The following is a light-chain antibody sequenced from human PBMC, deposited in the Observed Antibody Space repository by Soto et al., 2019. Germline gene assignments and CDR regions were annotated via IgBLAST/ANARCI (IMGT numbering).Light chain of an antibody. CDR2: TDN. Sequence: QSVLTQPPSASGTPGQRVTISCSGSSSNIGGNTVTWYQQLPGTAPKLLIYTDNRRPSGVPDRFSGSKSGTSGSLAISGLQSEDEADYYCAAWDDSLNGHVFGTGTQLTVL. CDR3: AAWDDSLNGHV. CDR1: SSNIGGNT. J-gene: IGLJ1*01. V-gene: IGLV1-44*01.